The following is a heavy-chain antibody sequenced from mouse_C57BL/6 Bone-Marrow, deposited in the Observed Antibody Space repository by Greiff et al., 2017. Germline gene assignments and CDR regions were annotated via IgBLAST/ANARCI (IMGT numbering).Heavy chain of an antibody. J-gene: IGHJ2*01. CDR3: ARLDSSGYFDY. CDR2: ISSGGSYT. V-gene: IGHV5-6*01. CDR1: GFTFSSYG. D-gene: IGHD3-2*02. Sequence: EVKLVESGGDLVKPGGSLKLSCAASGFTFSSYGMSWVRQTPDKRLEWVATISSGGSYTYYPDSVKGRVTISRDNAKNTLYLQMSSLKSEDTAMYYCARLDSSGYFDYWGQGTTLTGSS.